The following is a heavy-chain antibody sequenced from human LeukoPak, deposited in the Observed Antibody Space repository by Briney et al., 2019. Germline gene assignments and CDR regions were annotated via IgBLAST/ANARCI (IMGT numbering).Heavy chain of an antibody. CDR1: GFTFSIYA. D-gene: IGHD1-26*01. CDR3: ARLVGADDAFDI. J-gene: IGHJ3*02. V-gene: IGHV3-30*01. CDR2: ISYDGSNK. Sequence: GRSLRLSCAASGFTFSIYAMHWVRQAPGKGLEWVAVISYDGSNKYYADSVKGRFTISRDNSKNTLYLQMNSLRAEDTAVYYCARLVGADDAFDIWGQGTMVTVSS.